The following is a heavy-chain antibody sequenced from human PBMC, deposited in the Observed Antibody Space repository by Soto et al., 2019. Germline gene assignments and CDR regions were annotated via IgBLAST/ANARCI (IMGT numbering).Heavy chain of an antibody. J-gene: IGHJ4*02. CDR2: IIPILGIA. Sequence: QVQLVQSGAEVKKPGSSVKVSCKASGGTFSSYTISWVRQAPGQGLEWMGRIIPILGIANYAQKFKGRVTITADKSTSTAYMERSSLRSEDTAVYYCASLATADTLDYWGQGTLVTVSS. V-gene: IGHV1-69*02. CDR1: GGTFSSYT. CDR3: ASLATADTLDY. D-gene: IGHD6-13*01.